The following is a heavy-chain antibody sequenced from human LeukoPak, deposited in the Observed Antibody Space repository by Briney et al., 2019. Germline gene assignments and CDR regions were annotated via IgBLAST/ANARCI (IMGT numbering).Heavy chain of an antibody. CDR3: ARPTIFGVVADY. CDR2: IYHGGST. D-gene: IGHD3-3*01. J-gene: IGHJ4*02. Sequence: PSETLSLTCTVSGYSISSGYYWGWIRQPPGKGLEWIGSIYHGGSTYYNPSLKSRVTISVDTSKNQFSLKLSSVTAADTAVYYCARPTIFGVVADYWGQGTLVTVSS. V-gene: IGHV4-38-2*02. CDR1: GYSISSGYY.